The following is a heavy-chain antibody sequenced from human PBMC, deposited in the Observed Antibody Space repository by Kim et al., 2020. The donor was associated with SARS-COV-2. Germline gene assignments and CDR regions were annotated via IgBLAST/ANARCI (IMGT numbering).Heavy chain of an antibody. V-gene: IGHV3-33*01. J-gene: IGHJ4*02. Sequence: GGSLRLSCAASGFTFSSYGMHWVRQAPGKGLEWVAVIWYDGSNKYYADSVKGRFTISRDNSKNTLYLQMNSLRAEDTAVYYCAREDLRPFYSSSWFLDYWGQGTLVTVSS. D-gene: IGHD6-13*01. CDR1: GFTFSSYG. CDR3: AREDLRPFYSSSWFLDY. CDR2: IWYDGSNK.